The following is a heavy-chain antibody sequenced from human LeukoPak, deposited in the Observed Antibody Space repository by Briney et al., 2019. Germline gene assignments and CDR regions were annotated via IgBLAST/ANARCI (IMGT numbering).Heavy chain of an antibody. Sequence: SETLSLTCAVYGGSFSGYYWSWIRQPPGKGLGWIGEINHSGSTNYNPSLKSRVTISVDTSKNQFSLKLSSVTAADTAVYYCARGHLYGSNLYHFDYWGQGTLVTVSS. CDR1: GGSFSGYY. V-gene: IGHV4-34*01. CDR2: INHSGST. CDR3: ARGHLYGSNLYHFDY. J-gene: IGHJ4*02. D-gene: IGHD4-23*01.